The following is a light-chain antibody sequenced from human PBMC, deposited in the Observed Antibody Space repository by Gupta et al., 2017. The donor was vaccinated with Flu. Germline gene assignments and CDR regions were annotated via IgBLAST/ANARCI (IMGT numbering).Light chain of an antibody. CDR1: NSNIGAGSD. Sequence: QSVLTQPPSVSGSPGQRVTIACTGSNSNIGAGSDVHWYQHLPGTAPKVLVYGNSNRPSRVPDRFSASKSGTSASLAIAGLQAEDEADYYCQSYDSSLSAFVFGTGTKVTVL. V-gene: IGLV1-40*01. J-gene: IGLJ1*01. CDR3: QSYDSSLSAFV. CDR2: GNS.